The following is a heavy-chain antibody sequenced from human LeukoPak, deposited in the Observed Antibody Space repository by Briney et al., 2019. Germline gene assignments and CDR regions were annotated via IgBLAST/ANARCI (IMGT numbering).Heavy chain of an antibody. J-gene: IGHJ6*02. V-gene: IGHV4-59*01. CDR2: IYYSGST. CDR1: GGSISSYY. D-gene: IGHD3-3*01. CDR3: ARVTSDYDFWSGFYYYYGMDV. Sequence: SETLSLTCTVSGGSISSYYWSWIRQPPGKGLEWIGYIYYSGSTNYSPSLKSRVTISVDTSKNQFSLKLSSVTAADTAVYYCARVTSDYDFWSGFYYYYGMDVWGQGTTVTVSS.